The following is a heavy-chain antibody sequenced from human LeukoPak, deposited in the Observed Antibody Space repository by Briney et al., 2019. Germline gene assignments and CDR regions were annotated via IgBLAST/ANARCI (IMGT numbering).Heavy chain of an antibody. Sequence: ASVKVSCKASGYTFTGYYMHWVRQAPGQGLEWMGWINPNSGGTNYAQKFQGRVTMTRDTSISTAYMELSRLRSDDTAVYYCARVVGATPGGDYWGQGTLVAVSS. D-gene: IGHD1-26*01. J-gene: IGHJ4*02. V-gene: IGHV1-2*02. CDR2: INPNSGGT. CDR1: GYTFTGYY. CDR3: ARVVGATPGGDY.